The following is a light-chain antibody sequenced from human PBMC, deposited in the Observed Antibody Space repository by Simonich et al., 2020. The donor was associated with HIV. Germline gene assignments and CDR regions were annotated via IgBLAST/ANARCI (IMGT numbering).Light chain of an antibody. J-gene: IGLJ2*01. CDR3: CSYAGSSTFHVV. CDR2: DVS. CDR1: SSDVGGYNY. V-gene: IGLV2-8*01. Sequence: QSALTQPPSASGSPGQSVTISCTGTSSDVGGYNYVSWYQQHPGKAPKLMIYDVSKRPHGVSNRFSGSKSGNTASLTISGLQAEDEADYYCCSYAGSSTFHVVFGGGTKLTVL.